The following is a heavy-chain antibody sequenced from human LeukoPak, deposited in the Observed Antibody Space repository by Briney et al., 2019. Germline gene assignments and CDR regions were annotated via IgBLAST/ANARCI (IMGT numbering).Heavy chain of an antibody. Sequence: GGSLRLSCAASGFTFSSYSMNWVRQAPGKGLEWVSSISSSSRYIYYTDSMKGRFTISRDNAKNSLYLQMNSLRAEDTAVYYCARGLCYDSSGYCSRYYYYMDVWGKGTTVTVSS. V-gene: IGHV3-21*01. D-gene: IGHD3-22*01. CDR1: GFTFSSYS. CDR3: ARGLCYDSSGYCSRYYYYMDV. CDR2: ISSSSRYI. J-gene: IGHJ6*03.